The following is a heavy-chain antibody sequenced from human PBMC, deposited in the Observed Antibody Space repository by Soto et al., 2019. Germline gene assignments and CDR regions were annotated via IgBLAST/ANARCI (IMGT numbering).Heavy chain of an antibody. V-gene: IGHV4-59*01. CDR3: AGSDYDILTEEGYFDY. CDR2: IYYSGST. D-gene: IGHD3-9*01. Sequence: SETLSLTCTVSGGSISSYYWSWIRQPPGKGLEWIGYIYYSGSTNYNPSLKSRVTISVDTSKNQFSLKLSSVTAADTAVYYCAGSDYDILTEEGYFDYWGQGTLVTVSS. J-gene: IGHJ4*02. CDR1: GGSISSYY.